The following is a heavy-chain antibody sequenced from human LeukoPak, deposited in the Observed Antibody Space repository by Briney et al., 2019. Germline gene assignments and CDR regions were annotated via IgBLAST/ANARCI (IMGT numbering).Heavy chain of an antibody. J-gene: IGHJ4*02. CDR1: GFTFSSYA. CDR2: ISGSGGST. Sequence: GGSLRLSCAASGFTFSSYAMRWVRQAPGKGLEWVSAISGSGGSTYYADSVKGRFTISRDNSKNTLYLQMNSLRAEDTAVYYCAKTPSYSSSWYTPLKPVNYYFDYWGQGTLVTVSS. D-gene: IGHD6-13*01. V-gene: IGHV3-23*01. CDR3: AKTPSYSSSWYTPLKPVNYYFDY.